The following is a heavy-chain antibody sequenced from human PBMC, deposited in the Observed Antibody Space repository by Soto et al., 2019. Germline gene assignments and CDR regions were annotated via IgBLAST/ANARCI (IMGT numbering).Heavy chain of an antibody. D-gene: IGHD3-22*01. V-gene: IGHV3-30-3*01. CDR3: VGGIEDYDVYAFDI. J-gene: IGHJ3*02. CDR2: ISYDGSNK. CDR1: GFTFSSYA. Sequence: QVQLVESGGGVVQPGRSLRLSCAASGFTFSSYAMHWVRQAPGKGLEWVAVISYDGSNKYYADSVKGRFTISRDNSKNTLYLQMNSLRAEDTAVYYYVGGIEDYDVYAFDIWGQGTMVTVSS.